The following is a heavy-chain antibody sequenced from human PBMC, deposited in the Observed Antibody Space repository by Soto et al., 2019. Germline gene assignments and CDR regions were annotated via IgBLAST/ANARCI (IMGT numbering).Heavy chain of an antibody. Sequence: ESGPTLVNPTQTLTLTCTFSGFSLSTSGMRVNWIRQPPGKALEWLARIDWDDDKFYSSSLKTRLTISKDTSKNQVVLKMTNMDPVDTATYYCARKGITGDYGVDVWGQGTTVTVSS. CDR3: ARKGITGDYGVDV. CDR1: GFSLSTSGMR. V-gene: IGHV2-70*04. CDR2: IDWDDDK. D-gene: IGHD6-13*01. J-gene: IGHJ6*02.